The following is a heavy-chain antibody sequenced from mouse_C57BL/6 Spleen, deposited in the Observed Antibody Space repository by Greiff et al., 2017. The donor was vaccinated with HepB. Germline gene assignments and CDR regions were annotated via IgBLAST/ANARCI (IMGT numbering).Heavy chain of an antibody. CDR2: IDPSDSYT. D-gene: IGHD2-3*01. V-gene: IGHV1-59*01. J-gene: IGHJ3*01. CDR1: GYTFTSYW. Sequence: QVQLQQPGAELVRPGTSVKLSCKASGYTFTSYWMHWVKQRPGQGLEWIGVIDPSDSYTNYNQKFKGKATLTVDTSSSTAYMQLSSLTSEDSAVYYCAMEGYDPRFAYWGQGTLVTVSA. CDR3: AMEGYDPRFAY.